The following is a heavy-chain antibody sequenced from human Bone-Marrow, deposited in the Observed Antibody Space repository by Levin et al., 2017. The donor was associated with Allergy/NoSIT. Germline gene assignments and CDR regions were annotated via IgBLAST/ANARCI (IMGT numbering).Heavy chain of an antibody. V-gene: IGHV3-13*01. CDR2: IGTAGDT. J-gene: IGHJ6*02. CDR1: GFTFSSYD. D-gene: IGHD3-10*01. CDR3: ARGMVRGVIYYYGMDV. Sequence: GESLKISCAASGFTFSSYDMHWVRQATGKGLEWVSAIGTAGDTYYPGSVKGRFTISRENAKNSLYLQMNSLRAGDTAVYYCARGMVRGVIYYYGMDVWGQGTTVTVSS.